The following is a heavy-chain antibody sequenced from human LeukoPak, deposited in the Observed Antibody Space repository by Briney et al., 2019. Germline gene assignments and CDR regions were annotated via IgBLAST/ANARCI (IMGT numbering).Heavy chain of an antibody. D-gene: IGHD2-2*01. CDR3: AXXXXXXXVVRTXXXXXXL. V-gene: IGHV3-7*01. J-gene: IGHJ2*01. CDR1: GFTFSNYW. Sequence: GSLRLSCAASGFTFSNYWMSWVRQAPGKGLEWLANINQDGSEIYYLDSVKGRFTISRGNGKNSLYLQINILRADDTAGDYCAXXXXXXXVVRTXXXXXXLWGRGTLVTXXS. CDR2: INQDGSEI.